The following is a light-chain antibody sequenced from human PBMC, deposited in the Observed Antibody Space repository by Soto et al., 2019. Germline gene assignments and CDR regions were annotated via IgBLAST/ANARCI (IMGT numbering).Light chain of an antibody. CDR2: DAS. J-gene: IGKJ4*01. CDR3: QQRHDWPFT. Sequence: EIVLTQSPATLSLSPGERATLSCRASQSLNSYLAWFQQIPGQAPRLHIYDASNMATGFPARFSGSGSGTDFTLTISSLKPADFAVYYCQQRHDWPFTFGGGTKVEI. V-gene: IGKV3-11*01. CDR1: QSLNSY.